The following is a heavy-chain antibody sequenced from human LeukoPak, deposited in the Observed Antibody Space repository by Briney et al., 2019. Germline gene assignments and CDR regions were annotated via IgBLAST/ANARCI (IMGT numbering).Heavy chain of an antibody. J-gene: IGHJ4*02. CDR3: ARESSIGNSDY. V-gene: IGHV3-48*03. Sequence: GGSLRLSCAASGFTFSSYEMNWVRQAPGKGLEWVSYISSSGSTIYYADSVKGRFTISRDNAKNSLYLQMNSLRAEDTAVYYCARESSIGNSDYWGQGTLVTVSS. CDR2: ISSSGSTI. D-gene: IGHD3-16*02. CDR1: GFTFSSYE.